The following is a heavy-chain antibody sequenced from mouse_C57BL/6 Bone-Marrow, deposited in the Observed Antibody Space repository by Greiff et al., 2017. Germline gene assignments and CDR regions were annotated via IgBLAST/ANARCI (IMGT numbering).Heavy chain of an antibody. V-gene: IGHV1-69*01. CDR1: GYTFTSYW. D-gene: IGHD2-3*01. Sequence: QVQLQQPGAELVMPGSSVKLSCKASGYTFTSYWMHWVKQRPGQGLEWIGDIDPSDSYTNYNQKFKGKSTLTVDKSSSTAYMQLSSLTSEDSAVYYCARECYEGYYAMDYGGRGNAVTVSA. CDR3: ARECYEGYYAMDY. CDR2: IDPSDSYT. J-gene: IGHJ4*01.